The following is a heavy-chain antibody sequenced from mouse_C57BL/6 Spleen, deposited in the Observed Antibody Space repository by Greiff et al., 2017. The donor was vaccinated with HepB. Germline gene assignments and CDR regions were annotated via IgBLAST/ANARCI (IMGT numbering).Heavy chain of an antibody. CDR2: IRSKSSNYAT. J-gene: IGHJ4*01. CDR1: GFTFNTYA. CDR3: VRESSSYYSNYYAMDY. V-gene: IGHV10-3*01. D-gene: IGHD2-5*01. Sequence: EVKLLESGGGLVQPKGSLKLSCAASGFTFNTYAMHWVRQAPGKGLEWVARIRSKSSNYATYYADSVKDRFTISRDDSQSMLYLQMNNLKTEDTAMYYCVRESSSYYSNYYAMDYWGQGTSVTVSS.